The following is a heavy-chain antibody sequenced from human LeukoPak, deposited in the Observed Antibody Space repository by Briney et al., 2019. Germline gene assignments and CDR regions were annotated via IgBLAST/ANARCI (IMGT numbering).Heavy chain of an antibody. CDR2: INHSGST. J-gene: IGHJ4*02. V-gene: IGHV4-34*01. D-gene: IGHD3-10*01. CDR1: CGSFSGYY. Sequence: SETLSLTCAVYCGSFSGYYWSWIRQPPGKGLEWIGEINHSGSTNYNPSLKSRVTMSVDTSKNQFSLKLSSVTAADTAVYYCARVAGRSGNYFDYWGQGTLVTVSS. CDR3: ARVAGRSGNYFDY.